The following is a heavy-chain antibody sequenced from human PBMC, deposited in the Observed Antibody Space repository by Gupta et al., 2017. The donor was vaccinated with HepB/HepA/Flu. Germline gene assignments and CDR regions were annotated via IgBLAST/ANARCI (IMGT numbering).Heavy chain of an antibody. CDR2: ISGSGGST. Sequence: EVQLLESGGGLVQPGGSLRLSCAASGSPFTSYAMSWVRQAPGKGLEWVSAISGSGGSTYYADSVKGRFTISRDNSKNTLYLQMNSLRAEDTAVYYCAKGTNSGSPYYYYMDVWGKGTTVTVSS. V-gene: IGHV3-23*01. D-gene: IGHD1-26*01. J-gene: IGHJ6*03. CDR3: AKGTNSGSPYYYYMDV. CDR1: GSPFTSYA.